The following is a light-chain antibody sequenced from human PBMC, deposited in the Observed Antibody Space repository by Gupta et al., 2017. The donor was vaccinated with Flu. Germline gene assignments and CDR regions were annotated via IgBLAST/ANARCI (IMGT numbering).Light chain of an antibody. J-gene: IGLJ2*01. V-gene: IGLV1-51*01. CDR2: ENT. CDR3: GTWDAALGGGV. Sequence: VLTQPPSVSAAPGQDVTISCSGSSSNIGNDFVAWYQQFPGTAPKLRIYENTKRPSGIPDRFSGSTSGTSATLGITGLQTGDEAEYFCGTWDAALGGGVFGGGTKLTVL. CDR1: SSNIGNDF.